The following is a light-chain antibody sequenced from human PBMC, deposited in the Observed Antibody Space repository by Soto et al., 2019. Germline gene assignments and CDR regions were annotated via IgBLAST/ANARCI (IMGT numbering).Light chain of an antibody. V-gene: IGLV2-11*01. CDR3: CSFEGNYIYV. CDR2: DVS. J-gene: IGLJ1*01. Sequence: QSVLTQPRSVSGSPGQSVTISCTGTSSDVGGYNYVSWYLQHPGKAPKVMIYDVSKRPSGVPDRFSGSKSGNTASLTISGLQYEDEAAYYCCSFEGNYIYVFGTGTKVTV. CDR1: SSDVGGYNY.